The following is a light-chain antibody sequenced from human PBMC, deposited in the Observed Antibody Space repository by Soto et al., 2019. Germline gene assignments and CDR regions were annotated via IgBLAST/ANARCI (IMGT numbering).Light chain of an antibody. J-gene: IGKJ1*01. CDR1: QSVSNNY. V-gene: IGKV3-20*01. CDR3: QQYGSSGT. CDR2: GAS. Sequence: ENVFTPSPSPPSLSPRERATPSCVASQSVSNNYLAWYQQKPGQAPRLLIYGASNRATGIPDRFSGSGSGTDFTLTISRLEPEDFAVYYCQQYGSSGTFGQGTKVDIK.